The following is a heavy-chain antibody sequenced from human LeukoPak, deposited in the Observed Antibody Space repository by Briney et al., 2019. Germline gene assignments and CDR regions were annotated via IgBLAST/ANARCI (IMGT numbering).Heavy chain of an antibody. Sequence: GGSLRLSCAASAFTFSSSWMHWVRQVPEKGLLWVSRINSDGSTSRYADSVKGRFTISRDNAKNTLYLQMNSLRAEDTAVYYCIRINGWPDYWGQGTLVTVSS. CDR1: AFTFSSSW. CDR2: INSDGSTS. CDR3: IRINGWPDY. J-gene: IGHJ4*02. D-gene: IGHD6-19*01. V-gene: IGHV3-74*01.